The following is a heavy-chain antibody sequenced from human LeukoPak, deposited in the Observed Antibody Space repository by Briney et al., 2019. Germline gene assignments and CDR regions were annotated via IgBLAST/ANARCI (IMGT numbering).Heavy chain of an antibody. CDR2: ISAYNGNT. D-gene: IGHD3-22*01. J-gene: IGHJ6*02. Sequence: GASVKVSCKASGYTFTSYGISWVRQAPGQGLEWMGWISAYNGNTNYAQKLQGRVTMTTDTSPSTAYMELRSLRSDDTAVYYCARDLYYDSSGQRYYYGMDVWGQGTTVTVSS. CDR3: ARDLYYDSSGQRYYYGMDV. CDR1: GYTFTSYG. V-gene: IGHV1-18*01.